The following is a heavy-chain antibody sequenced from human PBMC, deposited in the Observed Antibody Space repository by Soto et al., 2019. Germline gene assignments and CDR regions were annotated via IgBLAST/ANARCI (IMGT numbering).Heavy chain of an antibody. J-gene: IGHJ6*02. CDR3: AKDRALENQTPYGMDV. V-gene: IGHV3-23*01. D-gene: IGHD2-2*01. CDR2: ISGRGDHR. CDR1: PITVYNFAV. Sequence: EMQLLESGGGLGQPGGSLRLSCVASPITVYNFAVMSWVRQTPERGLEWVSTISGRGDHRYYADSVKGRFTISRDNSKNRLYLQMDGLRVDDTAVYYCAKDRALENQTPYGMDVWGQGTTVTV.